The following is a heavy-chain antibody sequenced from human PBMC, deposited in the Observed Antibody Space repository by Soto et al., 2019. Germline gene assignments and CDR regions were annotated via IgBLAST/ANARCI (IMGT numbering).Heavy chain of an antibody. D-gene: IGHD2-15*01. Sequence: GGSLRLSCAASGFNFNSYTINWVRQAPGKRLEWLSSISSSGYIFSTDSVRGRFTISRDNAKNSVYLQINSLRAEDTAVYFCAGDCSGGSCYPGMDVWGQGTTVTVSS. J-gene: IGHJ6*02. V-gene: IGHV3-21*01. CDR3: AGDCSGGSCYPGMDV. CDR1: GFNFNSYT. CDR2: ISSSGYI.